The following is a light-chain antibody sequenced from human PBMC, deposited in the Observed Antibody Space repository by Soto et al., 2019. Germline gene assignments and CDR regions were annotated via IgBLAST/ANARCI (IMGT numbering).Light chain of an antibody. V-gene: IGKV1-39*01. J-gene: IGKJ1*01. CDR3: QQSYGTPLT. Sequence: DIQMTQSPSSLSASVGDRVTITCRASQSISSYLNWYQQKPGKAPKLLIYAASSLQSGVPSRFSGSESGTEFTLTINSLQPEDFAIYYCQQSYGTPLTFGQGTKVEIK. CDR2: AAS. CDR1: QSISSY.